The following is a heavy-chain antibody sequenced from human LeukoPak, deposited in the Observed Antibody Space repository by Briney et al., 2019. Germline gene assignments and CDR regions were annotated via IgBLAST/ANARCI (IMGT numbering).Heavy chain of an antibody. J-gene: IGHJ5*01. CDR2: ISGDGGST. V-gene: IGHV3-43*02. Sequence: PGGSLRLSCAAPGFNLDDYVIHWVRQAPGKGREWVALISGDGGSTFYADSVRGRFTSSRDNSQSSLYLQMGSLRSEDTALYFCARESDSSGWYDSWGHGTLVTASS. D-gene: IGHD3-22*01. CDR1: GFNLDDYV. CDR3: ARESDSSGWYDS.